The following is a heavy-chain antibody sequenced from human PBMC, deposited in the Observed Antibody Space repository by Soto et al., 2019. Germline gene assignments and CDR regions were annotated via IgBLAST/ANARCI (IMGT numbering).Heavy chain of an antibody. CDR2: IFYSGST. D-gene: IGHD2-15*01. Sequence: PSETLSLTCTVSGGSISSSSYYWGWIRQPPGKGLEWIGRIFYSGSTYYNPSLKSRVTISVDTSKTQFSLKLSSVTAADTAVYYCARHLTYCSAGSCYSDFPYYGMDVWGQGTTVTVSS. V-gene: IGHV4-39*01. J-gene: IGHJ6*02. CDR3: ARHLTYCSAGSCYSDFPYYGMDV. CDR1: GGSISSSSYY.